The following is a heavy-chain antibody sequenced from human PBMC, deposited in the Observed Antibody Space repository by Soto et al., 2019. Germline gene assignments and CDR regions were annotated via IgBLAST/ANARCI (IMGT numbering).Heavy chain of an antibody. D-gene: IGHD3-10*01. V-gene: IGHV3-33*01. CDR3: ERDDYYGSGSYNPLRGMDV. J-gene: IGHJ6*02. Sequence: QVQLVESGGGVVQPGRSLRLSCAASGFTFSSYGMHWVRQAPGKGLEWVAVIWYDGSNKYYADSVKGRFTISRDNSKNTLYLQMNSLTAEDTVVYYCERDDYYGSGSYNPLRGMDVWGQGTTVTVSS. CDR1: GFTFSSYG. CDR2: IWYDGSNK.